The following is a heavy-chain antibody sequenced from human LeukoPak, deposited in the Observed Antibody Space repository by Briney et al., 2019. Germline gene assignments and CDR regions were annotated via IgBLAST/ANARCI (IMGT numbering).Heavy chain of an antibody. J-gene: IGHJ4*02. CDR3: ARGGLDTRRGGYFDY. V-gene: IGHV4-34*01. CDR2: ISHSGTT. Sequence: SETLSLTCAVYGWSFSGFYWSWVRQPPGKGLEWIGEISHSGTTYFNPSLKSRVTVSVDTSKSQFSLRLDSMTAADTAVYYCARGGLDTRRGGYFDYWGQGILVTVSS. D-gene: IGHD5-18*01. CDR1: GWSFSGFY.